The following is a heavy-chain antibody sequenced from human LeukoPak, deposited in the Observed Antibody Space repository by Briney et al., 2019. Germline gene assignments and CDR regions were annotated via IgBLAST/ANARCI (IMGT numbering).Heavy chain of an antibody. V-gene: IGHV4-38-2*01. D-gene: IGHD2-21*01. Sequence: SETLSLTCAVSGYSISSGYYWCCSRQSPGKGLQWIGTIYHSGSTYYNPSLKRRLTISKVTSKNQFSLQPSSVTAAGRAVYYCARLTICGGRFFDCWRQGTLVTVSS. CDR1: GYSISSGYY. CDR2: IYHSGST. CDR3: ARLTICGGRFFDC. J-gene: IGHJ4*02.